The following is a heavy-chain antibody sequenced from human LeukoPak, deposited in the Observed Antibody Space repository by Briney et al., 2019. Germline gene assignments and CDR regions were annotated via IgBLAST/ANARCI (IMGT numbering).Heavy chain of an antibody. J-gene: IGHJ4*02. CDR2: IHKDGSST. CDR3: AREAYGSGNYYSDY. V-gene: IGHV3-74*01. CDR1: GFTFSSKW. D-gene: IGHD3-10*01. Sequence: PGGSLRLSCAASGFTFSSKWMHWVRQAPGKGLVWVSRIHKDGSSTTYADSVKGRFTISRDNAKNTLYLQMNSLRAEDTAMYYCAREAYGSGNYYSDYWGQGTPVTVSS.